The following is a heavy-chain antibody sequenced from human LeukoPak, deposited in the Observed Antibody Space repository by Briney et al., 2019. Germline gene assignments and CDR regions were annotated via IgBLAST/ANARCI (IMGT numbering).Heavy chain of an antibody. V-gene: IGHV4-39*07. J-gene: IGHJ4*02. D-gene: IGHD3-22*01. Sequence: PSETLSLTCTVSGGSISSSSYYWGWIRQPPGKGLEWIGSIYYSGSTNYNPSLKSRVTISVDTSKNQFSLKLSSVTAADTAVYYCARSYYYDSSGYYYLDYWGQGTLVTVSS. CDR1: GGSISSSSYY. CDR3: ARSYYYDSSGYYYLDY. CDR2: IYYSGST.